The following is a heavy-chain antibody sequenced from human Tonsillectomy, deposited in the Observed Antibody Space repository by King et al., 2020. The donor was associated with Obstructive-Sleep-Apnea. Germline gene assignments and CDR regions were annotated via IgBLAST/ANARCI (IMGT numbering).Heavy chain of an antibody. J-gene: IGHJ6*02. D-gene: IGHD3-10*01. CDR3: ARIARDYYYSGMDV. CDR2: IFSNDEK. V-gene: IGHV2-26*01. Sequence: VTLKESGPVLVKPTETLTLTCTVSGFSLSNGRMGVSWIRQSPGKALEWLAHIFSNDEKSYSTSLRSRLTISKDTSKSQVVLTMTNMHPVDTATYYGARIARDYYYSGMDVWGQGTTVTVPS. CDR1: GFSLSNGRMG.